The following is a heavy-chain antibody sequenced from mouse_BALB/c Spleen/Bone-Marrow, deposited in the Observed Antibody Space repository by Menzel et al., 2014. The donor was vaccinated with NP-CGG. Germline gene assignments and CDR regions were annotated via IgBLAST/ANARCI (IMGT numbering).Heavy chain of an antibody. J-gene: IGHJ1*01. CDR2: IDPSDSYT. CDR3: ARGGNGYDGSWYFDV. V-gene: IGHV1-69*02. CDR1: GYTFTSYW. D-gene: IGHD2-2*01. Sequence: VQLQQSGAELVKPGASVKLSCKASGYTFTSYWMHWVKQRPGQGLEWIGEIDPSDSYTNYNQKFKGKATLTVDKSSSTAYRQLSSLTSEDSAVYYCARGGNGYDGSWYFDVWGAGTTVTVSS.